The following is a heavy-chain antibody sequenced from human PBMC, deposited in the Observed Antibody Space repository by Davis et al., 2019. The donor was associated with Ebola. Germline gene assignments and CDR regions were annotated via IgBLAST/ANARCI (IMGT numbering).Heavy chain of an antibody. Sequence: GGSLRLSCAASGFTLSDSTIHRVRQASGKGLEWVGRIRSKSKGYATAYAASVKGRFTISRDDSENTSYLQMNSLKTEDTAVYYCTRLGDYSDYGGHYWGQGTLVTVSS. D-gene: IGHD4-11*01. J-gene: IGHJ4*02. CDR2: IRSKSKGYAT. CDR1: GFTLSDST. V-gene: IGHV3-73*01. CDR3: TRLGDYSDYGGHY.